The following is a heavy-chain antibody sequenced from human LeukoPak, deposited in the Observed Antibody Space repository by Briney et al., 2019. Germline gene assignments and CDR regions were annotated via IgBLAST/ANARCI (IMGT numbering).Heavy chain of an antibody. CDR1: GFTVRSYE. Sequence: GGSLRLSCAASGFTVRSYEMNWVRQTPGKGLEWVSYISSSGSTIYYADSVKGRFTISRDNAKNSLYLQMNSLRAEDTAVYYCARLNYDILTGSYYYYYYMDVWGKGTTVTISS. J-gene: IGHJ6*03. D-gene: IGHD3-9*01. CDR3: ARLNYDILTGSYYYYYYMDV. V-gene: IGHV3-48*03. CDR2: ISSSGSTI.